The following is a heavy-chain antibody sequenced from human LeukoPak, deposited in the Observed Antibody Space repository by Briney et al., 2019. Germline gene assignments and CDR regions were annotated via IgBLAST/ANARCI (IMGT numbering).Heavy chain of an antibody. CDR2: ISAYNGNT. J-gene: IGHJ4*02. V-gene: IGHV1-18*01. D-gene: IGHD2-15*01. CDR1: GYTFTSYG. Sequence: GASVKVSCKASGYTFTSYGISWVRQAPGQGLEWMGWISAYNGNTNYAQKLQGRVTMTTDTSTSTAYMELRSLRSDDTAVYYCARDLGVYCSGGSCYTSDYWGQGTLVTVSS. CDR3: ARDLGVYCSGGSCYTSDY.